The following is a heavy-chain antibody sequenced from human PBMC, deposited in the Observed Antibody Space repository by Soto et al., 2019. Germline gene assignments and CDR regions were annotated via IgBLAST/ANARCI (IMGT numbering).Heavy chain of an antibody. CDR2: ISSDGSTI. D-gene: IGHD3-16*01. CDR1: GFTFNDYW. Sequence: EVQLVESGGGLVQPGGSLGLSCAASGFTFNDYWMHWVRQDPGKGLVWVSRISSDGSTIAYADSVKGRFTISRDNAKNTLYFQMNSLRAEDTAIYSCVRGGGSRGLDYWGQGTPVTVSS. J-gene: IGHJ4*02. CDR3: VRGGGSRGLDY. V-gene: IGHV3-74*01.